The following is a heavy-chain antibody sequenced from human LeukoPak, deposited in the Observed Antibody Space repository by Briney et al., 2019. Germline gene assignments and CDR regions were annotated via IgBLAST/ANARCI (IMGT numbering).Heavy chain of an antibody. CDR2: IWYDVSTT. V-gene: IGHV3-33*01. J-gene: IGHJ4*02. CDR1: GFTFSSYG. D-gene: IGHD5-12*01. Sequence: GGSLRLSCAASGFTFSSYGMHWVRQAPGKGLEWMAVIWYDVSTTYYAHSVKGRFTISRDNSKNTLYLQMKSLRGEDKGVYYCARGTSGGYEGDYWGQGTLVTVSS. CDR3: ARGTSGGYEGDY.